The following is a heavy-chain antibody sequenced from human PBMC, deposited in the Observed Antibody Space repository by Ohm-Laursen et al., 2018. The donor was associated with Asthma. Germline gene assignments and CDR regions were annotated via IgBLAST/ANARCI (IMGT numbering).Heavy chain of an antibody. Sequence: TLSLTCPVSGGSISSGGYYWSWIRQHPGKGLEWIGYIYYSGSTYYNPSLKSRVTISVDTSKNQFSLKLSSVTAADTAVYYCSISAFYDYGDYGGFDYWGQGTLVTVSS. CDR1: GGSISSGGYY. CDR3: SISAFYDYGDYGGFDY. D-gene: IGHD4-17*01. J-gene: IGHJ4*02. V-gene: IGHV4-31*03. CDR2: IYYSGST.